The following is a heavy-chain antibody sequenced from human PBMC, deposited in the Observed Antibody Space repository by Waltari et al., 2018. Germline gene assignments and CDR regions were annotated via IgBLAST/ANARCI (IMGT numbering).Heavy chain of an antibody. J-gene: IGHJ4*02. CDR1: GFTFSSNW. V-gene: IGHV3-74*01. CDR2: INSEARST. CDR3: ASPPSITVADPFDS. D-gene: IGHD6-19*01. Sequence: EVQLVESGGGLVQPGGSLRLSCAASGFTFSSNWMHWVRQAPGKGLVWVSAINSEARSTTYADSVKGRFTNSRDNAKNTLYLQMNSLRAEDTAVYYCASPPSITVADPFDSWGQGTLVTVSS.